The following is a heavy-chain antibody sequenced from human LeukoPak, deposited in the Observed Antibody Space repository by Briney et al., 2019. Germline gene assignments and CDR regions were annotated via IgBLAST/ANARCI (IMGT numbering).Heavy chain of an antibody. V-gene: IGHV3-48*03. CDR2: ISSSGNTI. D-gene: IGHD4-17*01. J-gene: IGHJ1*01. CDR3: ARADYGDQRIDY. Sequence: PGVSLRLSCAVSGFIFGSYEMNWVRQAPGKGLEWVSYISSSGNTIYYADSVKGRFTISRDNAKNSLFLQMNSLRAEDTAVYYCARADYGDQRIDYWGQGTLVTVSS. CDR1: GFIFGSYE.